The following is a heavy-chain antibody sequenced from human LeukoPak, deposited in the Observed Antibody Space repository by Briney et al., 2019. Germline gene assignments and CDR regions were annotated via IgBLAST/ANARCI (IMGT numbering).Heavy chain of an antibody. D-gene: IGHD3-22*01. CDR1: GFTFSSYG. Sequence: GGSLRLSCAASGFTFSSYGTSWVRQAPGKGLEWVSAISGSGGSTYYADSVKGRFTISRDNSKNTLYLQMNSLRAEDTAVYYCAKDYYDSSGYFWYWGQGTLVTVSS. CDR2: ISGSGGST. J-gene: IGHJ4*02. CDR3: AKDYYDSSGYFWY. V-gene: IGHV3-23*01.